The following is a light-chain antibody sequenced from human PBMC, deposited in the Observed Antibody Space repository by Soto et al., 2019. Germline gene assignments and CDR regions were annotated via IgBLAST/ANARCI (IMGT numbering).Light chain of an antibody. V-gene: IGKV1-5*01. CDR3: QQYESYSLT. Sequence: DIQMTQSPSTVSASAGDSLTTTCRAIHNIRDCLAWYQQKPGKAPHLLIYDASNLESWVPSRFSGSGSGTEFTLTISSLRPDDFATYYCQQYESYSLTFGGGT. J-gene: IGKJ4*01. CDR2: DAS. CDR1: HNIRDC.